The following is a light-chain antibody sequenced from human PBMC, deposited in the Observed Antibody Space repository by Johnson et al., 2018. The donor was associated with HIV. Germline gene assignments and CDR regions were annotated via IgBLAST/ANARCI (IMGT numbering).Light chain of an antibody. V-gene: IGLV1-51*01. CDR2: DNN. CDR1: NSNIGNNY. J-gene: IGLJ1*01. CDR3: GTWDNSLNAV. Sequence: QAVLTQPPSVSAAPGQKVTISCSGSNSNIGNNYVSWYQQLPGTAPKLLIYDNNKRPSGIPDRFSGSKSGTSATLGITGLPTGDEADYYCGTWDNSLNAVFGTGTKVTVL.